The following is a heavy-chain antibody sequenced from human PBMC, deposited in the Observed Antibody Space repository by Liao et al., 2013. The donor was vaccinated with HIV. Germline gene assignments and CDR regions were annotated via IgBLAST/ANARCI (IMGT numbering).Heavy chain of an antibody. CDR3: ARGFRLRLGLVDY. D-gene: IGHD3-16*01. J-gene: IGHJ4*02. V-gene: IGHV4-34*01. CDR2: INHSGST. CDR1: GGSFSYYY. Sequence: QLQLQESGPGLVKPSETLSLTCAVYGGSFSYYYWTWIRQPPGRGLEWIGEINHSGSTNYNPSLKSRVTISVDTSKNQFSLKLSSVTAADTAVYYCARGFRLRLGLVDYWGQGTLVTVSS.